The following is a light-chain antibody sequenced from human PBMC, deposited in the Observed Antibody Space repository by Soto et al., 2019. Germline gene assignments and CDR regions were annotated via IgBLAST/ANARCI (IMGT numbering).Light chain of an antibody. CDR1: QTISPF. Sequence: DIQLTQSPPSLSASVADRVTITCRASQTISPFLNWYQQKPGKAPKLLIYAASSLQSGVPSRFSGRGSGTEFTLTISSLQPDDCATYYCHTYNSYSLHTFGQGTKVDIK. J-gene: IGKJ2*01. V-gene: IGKV1-16*01. CDR2: AAS. CDR3: HTYNSYSLHT.